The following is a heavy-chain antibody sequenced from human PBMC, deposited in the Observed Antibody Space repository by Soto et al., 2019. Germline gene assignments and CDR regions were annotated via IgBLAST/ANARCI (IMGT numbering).Heavy chain of an antibody. J-gene: IGHJ5*02. V-gene: IGHV3-33*01. D-gene: IGHD2-21*01. CDR3: ARDRSEFARWFDR. Sequence: QVQLVDSGGGLVQPERSLSLSCAASGFTFRNHGMHWVRQAPGKGLEWVAVVWYDESHEFYADSVKGRFSISRDNAKNTLYLQTSCLRAEDTAMYYCARDRSEFARWFDRRCQGTLVSVSS. CDR2: VWYDESHE. CDR1: GFTFRNHG.